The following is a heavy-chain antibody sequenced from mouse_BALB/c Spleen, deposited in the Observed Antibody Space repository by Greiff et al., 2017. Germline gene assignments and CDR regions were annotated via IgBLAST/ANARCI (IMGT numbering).Heavy chain of an antibody. V-gene: IGHV5-6*01. CDR1: GFTFSSYG. CDR2: ISSGGSYT. D-gene: IGHD2-2*01. CDR3: ATMVYY. Sequence: EVKVVESGGDLVKPGGSLKLSCAASGFTFSSYGMSWVRQTPDKRLEWVATISSGGSYTYYPDSVKGRFTISRDNAKNTLYLQMSSLKSEDTAMYYCATMVYYWGQGTTLTVSS. J-gene: IGHJ2*01.